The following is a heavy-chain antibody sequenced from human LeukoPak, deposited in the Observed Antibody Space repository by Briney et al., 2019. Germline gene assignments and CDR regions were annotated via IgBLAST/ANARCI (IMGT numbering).Heavy chain of an antibody. CDR1: GFTFSSYG. V-gene: IGHV3-33*01. Sequence: GGSLRLSCAASGFTFSSYGMHWVRQAPGKGLEWVAVIWYDGSNKYYADSVKGRFTISRDNSKNTLYLQMNSLRAEDTAVYYCARFLGVYYDSTPFDYWGQGTLVTVSS. J-gene: IGHJ4*02. CDR2: IWYDGSNK. D-gene: IGHD3-22*01. CDR3: ARFLGVYYDSTPFDY.